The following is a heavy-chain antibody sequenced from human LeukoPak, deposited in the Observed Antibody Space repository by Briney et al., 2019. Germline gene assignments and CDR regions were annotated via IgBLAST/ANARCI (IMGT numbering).Heavy chain of an antibody. Sequence: PGGSLRLSCAASGFTFSHYNMNWVRQAPGKGLEWVSYIGSSGRTIHYADSVKGRFTISKDNAKNSLYLQMNSLRDEDTAVYYCATDLIVTNHWGQGTLVSVPS. CDR2: IGSSGRTI. J-gene: IGHJ5*02. CDR1: GFTFSHYN. D-gene: IGHD5-18*01. CDR3: ATDLIVTNH. V-gene: IGHV3-48*02.